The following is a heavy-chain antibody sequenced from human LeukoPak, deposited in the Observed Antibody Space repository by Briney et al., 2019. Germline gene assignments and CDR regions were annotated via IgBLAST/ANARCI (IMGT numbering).Heavy chain of an antibody. V-gene: IGHV4-4*02. Sequence: SGTLSLTCGVSGGSITSTNYWTWVRQPPGKGREWSGVVNLQGSTNYNPSLLGRVAISVDMSESHISLPLTAVTAADTAGYYWAREGGPYRPLDYSGQGTLVTVSS. CDR2: VNLQGST. J-gene: IGHJ4*02. CDR1: GGSITSTNY. CDR3: AREGGPYRPLDY.